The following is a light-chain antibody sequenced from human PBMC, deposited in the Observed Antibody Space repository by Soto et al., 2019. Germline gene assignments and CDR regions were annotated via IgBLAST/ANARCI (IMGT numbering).Light chain of an antibody. CDR3: QQYGSSPYT. CDR1: QSVSNSY. J-gene: IGKJ2*01. CDR2: GAS. V-gene: IGKV3-20*01. Sequence: EIVLTQSPGTLSLSPGESATLSCRASQSVSNSYLAWYQQRPGQAPRLLISGASTRATDIPDRFSGSGSGTDFTLTISRLGPEDFAVYSCQQYGSSPYTFGQGTKLEI.